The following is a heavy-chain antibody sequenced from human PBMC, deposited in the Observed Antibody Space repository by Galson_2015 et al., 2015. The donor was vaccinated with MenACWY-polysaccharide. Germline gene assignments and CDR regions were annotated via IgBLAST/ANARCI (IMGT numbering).Heavy chain of an antibody. CDR1: GYTFTSYA. J-gene: IGHJ6*03. D-gene: IGHD2-15*01. CDR2: INASNGNT. V-gene: IGHV1-3*01. Sequence: SVKVSCKASGYTFTSYAMHWVRQAPGQRLEWMGWINASNGNTKYSQKFQGRVTITRDTSASTAYMELSSLRSEDTAVYYCARESSLGYCSGGSCYSKSGGYYYYMDVWGKGTTVTVSS. CDR3: ARESSLGYCSGGSCYSKSGGYYYYMDV.